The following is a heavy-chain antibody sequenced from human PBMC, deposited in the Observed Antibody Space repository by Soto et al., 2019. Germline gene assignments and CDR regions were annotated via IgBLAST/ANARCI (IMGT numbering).Heavy chain of an antibody. Sequence: SVKVSCKASGYTFTGYYVHWVRQAPGQGLEWMGWINPNSGDTYLAQRFQGRVTMNRDTSIGTAYMELRGLTSDDTAEYYCAKGGAIVAAGTRVYLYNAMDVWGQGRTVTVSS. CDR1: GYTFTGYY. V-gene: IGHV1-2*02. J-gene: IGHJ6*02. CDR3: AKGGAIVAAGTRVYLYNAMDV. D-gene: IGHD1-26*01. CDR2: INPNSGDT.